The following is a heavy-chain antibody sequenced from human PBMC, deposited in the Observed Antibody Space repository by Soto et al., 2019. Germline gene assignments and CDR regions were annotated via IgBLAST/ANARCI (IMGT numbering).Heavy chain of an antibody. J-gene: IGHJ6*02. CDR3: AKGGAIVAAGTRVYLYNAMDV. CDR2: INPNSGDT. V-gene: IGHV1-2*02. CDR1: GYTFTGYY. Sequence: QVQLVQSGTEGKRPGDSVKVSCKASGYTFTGYYVHWVRQAPGQGLEWMGWINPNSGDTYLAQRFQGRVTMNRDTSIGTAYMELRGLTSADAAEYYCAKGGAIVAAGTRVYLYNAMDVWGQGTTVTVSS. D-gene: IGHD1-26*01.